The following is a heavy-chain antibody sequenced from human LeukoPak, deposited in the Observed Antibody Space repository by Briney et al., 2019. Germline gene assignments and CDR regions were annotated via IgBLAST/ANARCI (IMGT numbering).Heavy chain of an antibody. CDR3: AREPLWSGYSYYYYYMDV. V-gene: IGHV4-34*01. Sequence: PSETLSFTCTVSGGSISSYYWSWIRQPPGKGLEWIGEINHSGSTNYNPSLKSRVTMSVDTSKNQFSLKLSSVTAADTAVYYCAREPLWSGYSYYYYYMDVWGKGTTVTVSS. J-gene: IGHJ6*03. CDR2: INHSGST. D-gene: IGHD3-3*01. CDR1: GGSISSYY.